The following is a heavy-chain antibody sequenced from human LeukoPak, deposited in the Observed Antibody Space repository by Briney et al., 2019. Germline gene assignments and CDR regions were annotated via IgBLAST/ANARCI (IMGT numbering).Heavy chain of an antibody. D-gene: IGHD4/OR15-4a*01. J-gene: IGHJ3*01. Sequence: GGSLRLSCAASGIRFDRYAMTWVRQAPGKGLEWVSAISYSGSSPYYGDSVKGRFTISRDNSKNTVYLQMNSLRDEDTALYYCAKDSSVLPNALGLWGQGTMVTVSS. CDR2: ISYSGSSP. V-gene: IGHV3-23*01. CDR3: AKDSSVLPNALGL. CDR1: GIRFDRYA.